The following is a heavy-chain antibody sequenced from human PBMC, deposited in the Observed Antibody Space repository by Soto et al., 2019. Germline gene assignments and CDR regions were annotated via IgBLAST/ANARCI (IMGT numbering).Heavy chain of an antibody. V-gene: IGHV4-61*01. J-gene: IGHJ4*02. CDR3: WRSRASVYAYDV. CDR1: GDSVTSTCFY. CDR2: FHYGGRT. Sequence: SETLSLTCTVSGDSVTSTCFYWSWIRQAPGKGLEWMGYFHYGGRTNNNPPLKRRAKISVDTAKKQSSLQLTSATAEDTAQYFCWRSRASVYAYDVWGQGSLVTVSS. D-gene: IGHD3-16*01.